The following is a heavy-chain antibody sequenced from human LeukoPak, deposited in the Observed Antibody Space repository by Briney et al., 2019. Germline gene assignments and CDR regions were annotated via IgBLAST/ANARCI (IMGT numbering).Heavy chain of an antibody. Sequence: PGGSLRLSCAASGFTFSSYAMHWVRQAPGKGLEWVAVISYDGSKKYYADSVKGRFTISRDNSKNTLYLQMNSLRAEDTAVYYCAKDRLVAYCGGDCFNMDVWGKGATVTVSS. CDR2: ISYDGSKK. J-gene: IGHJ6*03. V-gene: IGHV3-30*04. D-gene: IGHD2-21*02. CDR1: GFTFSSYA. CDR3: AKDRLVAYCGGDCFNMDV.